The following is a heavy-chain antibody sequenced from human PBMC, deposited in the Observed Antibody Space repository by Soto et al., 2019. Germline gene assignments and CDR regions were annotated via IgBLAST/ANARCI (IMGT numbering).Heavy chain of an antibody. J-gene: IGHJ4*02. V-gene: IGHV1-2*04. D-gene: IGHD6-19*01. CDR2: INPNSGVT. CDR3: ARGVSGWSPFDV. Sequence: QVHLVQSGAEVKKPGASVKVSCKASGYTFTDYYVHWVRQAPGQGLEWMGWINPNSGVTNYAQKFQGLVTLTRDASVNTAYMELNSLKSDDTAVFFCARGVSGWSPFDVWGQGTLVTVSS. CDR1: GYTFTDYY.